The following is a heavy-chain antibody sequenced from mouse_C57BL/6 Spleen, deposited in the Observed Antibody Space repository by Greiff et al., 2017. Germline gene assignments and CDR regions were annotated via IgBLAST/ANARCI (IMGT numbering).Heavy chain of an antibody. V-gene: IGHV3-6*01. Sequence: EVQLVESGPGLVKPSQSLSLTCSVTGYSITSGYYWNWIRQFPGNKLEWMGYISYDGSNNYNPSLKNRISITRDTSKNQFFLKLNSVTTEDTATYYCSRANSNFDFDVWGTGTTVTVSS. CDR1: GYSITSGYY. CDR2: ISYDGSN. J-gene: IGHJ1*03. D-gene: IGHD2-5*01. CDR3: SRANSNFDFDV.